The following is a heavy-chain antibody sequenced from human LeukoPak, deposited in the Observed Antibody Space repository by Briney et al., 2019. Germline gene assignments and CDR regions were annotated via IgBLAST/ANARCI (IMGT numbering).Heavy chain of an antibody. CDR2: IYSGGIT. CDR3: ARVSQWLPDY. CDR1: GFTVSSNY. J-gene: IGHJ4*02. V-gene: IGHV3-66*01. Sequence: GGSLRLSCAASGFTVSSNYMSWVRQAPGKGLEWVSVIYSGGITDYADSVKDRFTISRDSSKNTLYLQMNSLRAEDAAVYYCARVSQWLPDYWGQGTLVTVSS. D-gene: IGHD6-19*01.